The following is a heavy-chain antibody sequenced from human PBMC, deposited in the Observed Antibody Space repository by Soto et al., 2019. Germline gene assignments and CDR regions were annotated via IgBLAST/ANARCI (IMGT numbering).Heavy chain of an antibody. J-gene: IGHJ4*02. Sequence: SETLSLTCTVSGGSISSSSYFWGWIRQPPGKGLEWIGSIYYSGSTYYNPSLKSRVTVSVDTSKNQFSLKLSSVTAADTAVYYCAKNWNWGSLVHWGQGTLVTVSS. V-gene: IGHV4-39*01. CDR1: GGSISSSSYF. CDR2: IYYSGST. D-gene: IGHD7-27*01. CDR3: AKNWNWGSLVH.